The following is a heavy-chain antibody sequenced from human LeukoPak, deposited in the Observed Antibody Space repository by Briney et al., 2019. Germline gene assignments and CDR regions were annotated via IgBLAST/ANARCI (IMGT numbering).Heavy chain of an antibody. D-gene: IGHD1-7*01. Sequence: PSETLSLTCTVSGGSISSGDYYWSWIRQPPGKGLEWIGYIYYSGSTYYNPSLKSRVTISVDTSKNQFSLKLSSVTAAGTAVYYCARDRDWNYFGGFDYWGQGTLVTVSS. CDR2: IYYSGST. J-gene: IGHJ4*02. V-gene: IGHV4-30-4*08. CDR3: ARDRDWNYFGGFDY. CDR1: GGSISSGDYY.